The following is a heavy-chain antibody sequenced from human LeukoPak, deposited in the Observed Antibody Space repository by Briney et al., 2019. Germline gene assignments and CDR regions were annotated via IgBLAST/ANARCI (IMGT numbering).Heavy chain of an antibody. D-gene: IGHD3-3*01. Sequence: QPSETLSLTCTVSGGSISSSNYYWGWIRQPPGKGLEWVGSIYYSGSTYYNPSLKSRVTISVDTSKNQFSLKLSSVTAADTAVYYCARLFAVVTRFFDYWGQGTLVTVSS. CDR2: IYYSGST. V-gene: IGHV4-39*01. CDR1: GGSISSSNYY. J-gene: IGHJ4*02. CDR3: ARLFAVVTRFFDY.